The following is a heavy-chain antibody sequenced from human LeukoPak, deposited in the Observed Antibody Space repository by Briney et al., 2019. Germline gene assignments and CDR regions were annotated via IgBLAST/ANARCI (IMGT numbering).Heavy chain of an antibody. CDR3: ARDYYDSSGYDPHYYYGMDV. CDR1: GGSISSSSYY. J-gene: IGHJ6*02. V-gene: IGHV4-39*02. CDR2: IYYSGST. Sequence: SETLSLTCTVSGGSISSSSYYWGWIRQPPGKGLEWIGSIYYSGSTYYNPSLKSRVTISVDTSKNQFSLKLSSVTAADTAVYYCARDYYDSSGYDPHYYYGMDVWGQGTTVTVSS. D-gene: IGHD3-22*01.